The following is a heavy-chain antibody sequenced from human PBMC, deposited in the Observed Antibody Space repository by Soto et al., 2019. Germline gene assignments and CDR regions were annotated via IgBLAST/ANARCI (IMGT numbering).Heavy chain of an antibody. D-gene: IGHD1-20*01. CDR1: GGSISSSSYY. CDR2: IYYSGST. Sequence: SETLSLTCTVSGGSISSSSYYWGWIRQPPGKGLEWIGSIYYSGSTYYNPSLMTRVAISMDTSKNQFSLNLSSVTAADTAVYSCAGAHNWDYFDFWGLGTLVPVSS. V-gene: IGHV4-39*07. J-gene: IGHJ4*02. CDR3: AGAHNWDYFDF.